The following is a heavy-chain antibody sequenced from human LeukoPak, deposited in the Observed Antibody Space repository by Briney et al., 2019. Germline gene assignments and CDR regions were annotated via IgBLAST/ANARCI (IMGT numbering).Heavy chain of an antibody. CDR1: GYSFTSYW. CDR2: IYPGDSDT. J-gene: IGHJ3*02. D-gene: IGHD2-15*01. CDR3: ARHPYCSGGSCYSNDAFDI. Sequence: GESLKISCKGSGYSFTSYWIGWVRQIPGKGLEWMGIIYPGDSDTRYSPSFQGQVTISADKSISTAYLQWSSLKASDTAMYYCARHPYCSGGSCYSNDAFDIWGQGTMVTVSS. V-gene: IGHV5-51*01.